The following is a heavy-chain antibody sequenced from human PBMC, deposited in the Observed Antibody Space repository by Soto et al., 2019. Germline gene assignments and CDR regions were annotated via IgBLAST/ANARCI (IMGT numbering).Heavy chain of an antibody. CDR1: GFTFSSSW. CDR3: VTGSSEC. Sequence: EVQLVESGGGLVQPGGSLRLSCVVSGFTFSSSWMHWVRQGPGKGLVWVSRMNPDGSAINYADSVKGRFTTSRDNAKNILSLQMNRLRAEDTAIYYCVTGSSECWGQGTLVTVSS. CDR2: MNPDGSAI. D-gene: IGHD3-3*01. J-gene: IGHJ4*02. V-gene: IGHV3-74*01.